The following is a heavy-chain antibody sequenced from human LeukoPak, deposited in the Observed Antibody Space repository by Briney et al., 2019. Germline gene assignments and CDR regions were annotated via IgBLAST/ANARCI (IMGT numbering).Heavy chain of an antibody. J-gene: IGHJ3*02. V-gene: IGHV4-30-4*01. CDR1: GGSTSSGDYY. CDR2: IYYSGST. Sequence: SETLSLTCTVSGGSTSSGDYYWSWIRQPPGKGLEWIGYIYYSGSTYYNPSLKSRVTISVDTSKNQFSLKLSSVTAADTAVYYCARVVPGYSSGWYFDIWGQGTMVTVSS. D-gene: IGHD6-19*01. CDR3: ARVVPGYSSGWYFDI.